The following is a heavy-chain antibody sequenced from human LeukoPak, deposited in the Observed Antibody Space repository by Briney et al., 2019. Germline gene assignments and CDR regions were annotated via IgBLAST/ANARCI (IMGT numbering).Heavy chain of an antibody. CDR3: ASPRSYYDSSGYYIS. Sequence: SETLSLTCTVSGGSISSGDYYWSWIRQPPGKGLEWIGYIYYSGSTYYNPSLKSRVTISVDTSKNQFSLKLSSVTAADTAVYYCASPRSYYDSSGYYISWGQGTLVTVSS. D-gene: IGHD3-22*01. J-gene: IGHJ5*02. V-gene: IGHV4-30-4*02. CDR1: GGSISSGDYY. CDR2: IYYSGST.